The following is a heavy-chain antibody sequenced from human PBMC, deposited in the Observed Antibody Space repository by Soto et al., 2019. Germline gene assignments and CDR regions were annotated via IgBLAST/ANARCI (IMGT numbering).Heavy chain of an antibody. CDR2: MSPNSGKT. CDR3: ARGRIGAAF. V-gene: IGHV1-8*01. CDR1: GYTFTDYD. J-gene: IGHJ4*02. D-gene: IGHD2-15*01. Sequence: QVQLVQSGAEVKKPGASVMVTCQTSGYTFTDYDVSCVRHASGQGLEWMGWMSPNSGKTGYVEKFQGRFTMNANTSLSTAYMELHSLRSEDTSVYFCARGRIGAAFWGQGNLVTVSS.